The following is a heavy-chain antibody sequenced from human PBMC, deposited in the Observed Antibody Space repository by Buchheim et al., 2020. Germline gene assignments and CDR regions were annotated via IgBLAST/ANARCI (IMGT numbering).Heavy chain of an antibody. CDR2: ISYDGSNK. D-gene: IGHD6-13*01. CDR1: GFTFSSYG. CDR3: ARVLRYSSFDY. V-gene: IGHV3-30*03. Sequence: QVQLVESGGGVVQPGRSLRLSCAASGFTFSSYGMHWVRQAPGKGLEWVAVISYDGSNKYYADSVKGRFTISRDNAKNSLYLQMNSLRAEDTAVYYCARVLRYSSFDYWGQGTL. J-gene: IGHJ4*02.